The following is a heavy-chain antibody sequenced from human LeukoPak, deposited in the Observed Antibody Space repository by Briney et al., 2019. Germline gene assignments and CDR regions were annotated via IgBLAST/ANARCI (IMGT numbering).Heavy chain of an antibody. Sequence: GGSLRLSCAASGFTFSSYEMNWVRQAPGKGLEWVSYISSSGSTIYYADSVKGRFTISRDSAKNSLYLQMNSLRAEDTAIYYCARETRIRNYYDSGAYYYGDYFDYWGQGTLVTVSS. V-gene: IGHV3-48*03. J-gene: IGHJ4*02. D-gene: IGHD3-22*01. CDR1: GFTFSSYE. CDR2: ISSSGSTI. CDR3: ARETRIRNYYDSGAYYYGDYFDY.